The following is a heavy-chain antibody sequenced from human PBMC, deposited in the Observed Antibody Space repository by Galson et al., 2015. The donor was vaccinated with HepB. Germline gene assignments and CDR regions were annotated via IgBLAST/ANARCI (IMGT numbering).Heavy chain of an antibody. Sequence: PALVKPTQTLTLTCTFSGFSLSTSGMCVSWIRQPPGKALEWLARIDWDDDKYYSTSLKTRLTISKDTSKNQVVLTMTNMDPADTATYYCVHRLAAQGGFDYWGQGTLVAVSS. D-gene: IGHD6-25*01. CDR3: VHRLAAQGGFDY. CDR2: IDWDDDK. CDR1: GFSLSTSGMC. V-gene: IGHV2-70*12. J-gene: IGHJ4*02.